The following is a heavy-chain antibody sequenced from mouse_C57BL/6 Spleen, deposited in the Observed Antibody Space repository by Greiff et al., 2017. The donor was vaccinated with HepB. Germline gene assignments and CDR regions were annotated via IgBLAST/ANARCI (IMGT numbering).Heavy chain of an antibody. CDR3: ARRATVVRYFDV. CDR2: IYPGGGYT. Sequence: VKLMESGAELVRPGTSVKMSCKASGYTFTNYWIGWAKQRPGHGLEWIGDIYPGGGYTNYNEKFKGKATLTADKSSSTAYMQFSSLTSEDSAIYYCARRATVVRYFDVWGTGTTVTVSS. V-gene: IGHV1-63*01. D-gene: IGHD1-1*01. CDR1: GYTFTNYW. J-gene: IGHJ1*03.